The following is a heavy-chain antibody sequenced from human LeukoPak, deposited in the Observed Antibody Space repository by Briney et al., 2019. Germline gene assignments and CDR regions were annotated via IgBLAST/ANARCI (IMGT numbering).Heavy chain of an antibody. CDR3: ARWRGDYFDY. CDR2: IYTSGST. Sequence: TLSLTCTVSGGSISSSSYYWSWIRQPAGKGLEWIGRIYTSGSTNYNPSLKSRVTMSVDTSKNQFSLKLSSVTAADTAVYYCARWRGDYFDYWGQGTLVTVSS. J-gene: IGHJ4*02. V-gene: IGHV4-61*02. D-gene: IGHD3-10*01. CDR1: GGSISSSSYY.